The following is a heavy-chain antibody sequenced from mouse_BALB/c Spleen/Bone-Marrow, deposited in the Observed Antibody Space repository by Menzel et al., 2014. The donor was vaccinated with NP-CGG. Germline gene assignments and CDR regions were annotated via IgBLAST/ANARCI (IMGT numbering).Heavy chain of an antibody. CDR1: GFTFTDYY. CDR3: ARDIGRLLFDF. CDR2: IRNKANGYTT. Sequence: EVMLVESGGGSVQPGGSLRLSCATSGFTFTDYYMSWVRQPPGKALEWLGFIRNKANGYTTEYNASVKVRFTISRDNSQSSLYIQKDTLGAEDSATYYCARDIGRLLFDFWGQGTTLTVSS. J-gene: IGHJ2*01. D-gene: IGHD3-1*01. V-gene: IGHV7-3*02.